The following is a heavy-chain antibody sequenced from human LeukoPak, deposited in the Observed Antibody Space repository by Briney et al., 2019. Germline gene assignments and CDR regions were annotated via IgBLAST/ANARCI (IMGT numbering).Heavy chain of an antibody. CDR1: GFTFSDYY. J-gene: IGHJ4*02. CDR2: ISSSGSTI. Sequence: GGSLRLSCAASGFTFSDYYMSWIRQAPGKGLEWVSYISSSGSTIYYADSVKGRFTISRDNAKNSLYLQMNSLRAEDTAVYYCARVTYYYDSSGYCENLNQFDYWGQGTLVTVSS. V-gene: IGHV3-11*01. CDR3: ARVTYYYDSSGYCENLNQFDY. D-gene: IGHD3-22*01.